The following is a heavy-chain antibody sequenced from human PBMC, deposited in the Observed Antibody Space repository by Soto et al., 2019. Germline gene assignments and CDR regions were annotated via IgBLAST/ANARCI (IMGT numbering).Heavy chain of an antibody. CDR2: VFWDDDK. J-gene: IGHJ3*01. CDR1: GFSLSTTGVG. Sequence: QITLKESGPTLVKPTQTLTLTCTYSGFSLSTTGVGVGWIRQPPGKALEWLAIVFWDDDKRDSLSLKNRLTITQDTSKNQVVFTMTNMDPADTATYYCARCLASWVNGFDFWGQGTLVTVSS. CDR3: ARCLASWVNGFDF. V-gene: IGHV2-5*02.